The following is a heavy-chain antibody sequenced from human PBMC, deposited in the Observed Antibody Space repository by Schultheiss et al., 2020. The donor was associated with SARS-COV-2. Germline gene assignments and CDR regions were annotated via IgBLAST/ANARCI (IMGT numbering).Heavy chain of an antibody. J-gene: IGHJ4*02. D-gene: IGHD3-16*02. CDR2: IRSKTDGGTT. CDR1: GFTFNSAW. CDR3: TVSRTFDY. V-gene: IGHV3-15*01. Sequence: GGSLRLSCAASGFTFNSAWMSWVRQAPGKGLEWVGRIRSKTDGGTTYYAAPVKGRFTISRDDSKNTLYLQMNSLKTEDTAVYYCTVSRTFDYWGQGTLVTVSS.